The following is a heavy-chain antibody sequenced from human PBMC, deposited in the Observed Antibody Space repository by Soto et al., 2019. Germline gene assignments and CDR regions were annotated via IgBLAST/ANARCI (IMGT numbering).Heavy chain of an antibody. J-gene: IGHJ6*02. D-gene: IGHD3-3*01. Sequence: GGSLSLSCAASGFTFSSYWMHWVRQAPGKGLVWVSRINSDGSSTSYADSVKGRFTISRDNAKNTLYLQMNSLRAEDTAVYYCASSTIFGVVIGVWGQGTTVTVSS. CDR1: GFTFSSYW. V-gene: IGHV3-74*01. CDR2: INSDGSST. CDR3: ASSTIFGVVIGV.